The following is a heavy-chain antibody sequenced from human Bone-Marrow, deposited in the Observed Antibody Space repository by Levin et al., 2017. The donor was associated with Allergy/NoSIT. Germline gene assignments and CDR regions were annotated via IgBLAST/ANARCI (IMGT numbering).Heavy chain of an antibody. CDR2: IHDSGST. V-gene: IGHV4-31*03. D-gene: IGHD6-13*01. CDR3: ARATTYFGSSLYYYFMDV. Sequence: SETLSLTCIVSGGSISSSRHYWTWIRQHPGTGLELIGYIHDSGSTYYNPSLKSRVVVSIERSKNHFSLRLSSVTAADTAVYHCARATTYFGSSLYYYFMDVWGKGTTVTVS. CDR1: GGSISSSRHY. J-gene: IGHJ6*03.